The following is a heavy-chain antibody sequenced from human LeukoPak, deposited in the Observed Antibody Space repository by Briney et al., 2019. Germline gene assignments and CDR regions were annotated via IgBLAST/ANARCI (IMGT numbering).Heavy chain of an antibody. CDR3: AKAGDGRGYYPVY. CDR1: GFTFSSYS. J-gene: IGHJ4*02. CDR2: ISSSSSYI. Sequence: PGGSLRLSCAASGFTFSSYSMNWDRQAPGKGLEWVSSISSSSSYIYYADSVKGRFTISRDNAKNSLYLQMNSLRAEDTAVYYCAKAGDGRGYYPVYWGQGTLVTVSS. D-gene: IGHD3-22*01. V-gene: IGHV3-21*01.